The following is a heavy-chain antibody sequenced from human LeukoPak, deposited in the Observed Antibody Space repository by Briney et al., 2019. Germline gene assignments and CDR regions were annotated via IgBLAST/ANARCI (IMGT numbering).Heavy chain of an antibody. Sequence: PGRSLRLSCAASGFTFSSYAMHWVRQAPGKGLEWVAVISYDGSNKYYADSVKGRFTISRDNAKNSLDLQMNSLRVEDTAVYYCARDFSPFDYWGQGTLVTVSS. CDR2: ISYDGSNK. CDR3: ARDFSPFDY. V-gene: IGHV3-30-3*01. J-gene: IGHJ4*02. D-gene: IGHD3-3*02. CDR1: GFTFSSYA.